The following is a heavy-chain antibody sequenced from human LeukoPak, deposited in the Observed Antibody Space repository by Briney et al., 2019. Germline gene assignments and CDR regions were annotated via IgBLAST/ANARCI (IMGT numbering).Heavy chain of an antibody. V-gene: IGHV4-59*04. CDR1: GGSINNYY. CDR2: IYQSGRT. J-gene: IGHJ4*02. Sequence: SETLSLTCTVSGGSINNYYWSWIRQSPGKGLEWIGSIYQSGRTYYNPSLKSRLTISLDTSKNQFSLRLSSVTAADTAMYYCTGKYYYDSSGYYYADYWGQGTLVTVSS. D-gene: IGHD3-22*01. CDR3: TGKYYYDSSGYYYADY.